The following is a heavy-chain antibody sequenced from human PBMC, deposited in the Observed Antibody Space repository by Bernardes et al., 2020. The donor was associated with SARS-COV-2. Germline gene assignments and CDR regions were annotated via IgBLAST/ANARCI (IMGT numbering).Heavy chain of an antibody. Sequence: VGSLGLSCAASGFTFSSYAMTWVRQAPGKGLEWVSTISGSGGSTYYADSVKGRFTISRDNSKNTLYLQMNSLRAEDTAVFYCAGYGSGSYKWFDPWGQGTLVTVSS. D-gene: IGHD3-10*01. CDR3: AGYGSGSYKWFDP. V-gene: IGHV3-23*01. CDR2: ISGSGGST. CDR1: GFTFSSYA. J-gene: IGHJ5*02.